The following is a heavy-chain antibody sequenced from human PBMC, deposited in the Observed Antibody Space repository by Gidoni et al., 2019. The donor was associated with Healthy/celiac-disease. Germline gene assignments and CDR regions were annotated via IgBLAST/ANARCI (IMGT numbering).Heavy chain of an antibody. V-gene: IGHV1-69*01. D-gene: IGHD6-19*01. J-gene: IGHJ6*02. CDR3: ARDRGAVAGTYYYYGMDV. CDR1: GGTFRSYA. Sequence: QVQLVQSGAEVKKPGSSVKVSCKASGGTFRSYAISWVRQAPGQGLAWMGGIIPIFGTANYAQKFQGRVTITADESTSTAYMELSSLRSEDTAVYYCARDRGAVAGTYYYYGMDVWGQGTTVTVSS. CDR2: IIPIFGTA.